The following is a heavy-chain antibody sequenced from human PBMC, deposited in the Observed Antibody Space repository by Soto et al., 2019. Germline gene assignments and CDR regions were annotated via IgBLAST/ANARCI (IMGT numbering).Heavy chain of an antibody. CDR2: INHSGST. CDR3: ARGGYYGSGSFFQH. J-gene: IGHJ1*01. V-gene: IGHV4-34*01. CDR1: GGSFSGYY. Sequence: SETLSLTCAVYGGSFSGYYWSWIRQPPGKGLEWIGEINHSGSTNYNPSLKSRVTISVDTSKNQFSLKLSSVTAADTAVYYCARGGYYGSGSFFQHWGQGTLVTVSS. D-gene: IGHD3-10*01.